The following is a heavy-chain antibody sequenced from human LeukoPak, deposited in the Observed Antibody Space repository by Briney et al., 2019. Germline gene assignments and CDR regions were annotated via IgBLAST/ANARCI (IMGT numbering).Heavy chain of an antibody. J-gene: IGHJ4*02. CDR3: ARGTKTVTPPDY. CDR2: ISFDGSNK. Sequence: PGGSLRLSCAASGFTFSSYAMHWVRQAPGKGLEWVADISFDGSNKFYAEFVKGRFTISRDNSKNTLYLQMNSLRAEDTAVYCCARGTKTVTPPDYWGQGTLVTVSS. D-gene: IGHD3-16*02. CDR1: GFTFSSYA. V-gene: IGHV3-30*03.